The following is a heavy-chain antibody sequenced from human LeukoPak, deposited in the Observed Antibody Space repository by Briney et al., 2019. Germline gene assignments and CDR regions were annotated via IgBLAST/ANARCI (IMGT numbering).Heavy chain of an antibody. J-gene: IGHJ4*02. CDR3: ASGLGSGSYYVY. D-gene: IGHD3-10*01. CDR2: INRGGST. CDR1: GGSFSGYY. V-gene: IGHV4-34*01. Sequence: SETLSLTCVVYGGSFSGYYWSWVRQPPGKGLEWIGEINRGGSTSYNPSFKSRVTISLDTSKNQFSLKLSSVTAADTAVYYCASGLGSGSYYVYWGQGTLVTVSS.